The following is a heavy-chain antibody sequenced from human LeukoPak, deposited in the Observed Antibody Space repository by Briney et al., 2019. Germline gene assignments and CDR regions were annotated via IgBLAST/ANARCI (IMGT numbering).Heavy chain of an antibody. D-gene: IGHD3-3*01. CDR3: ATLLRFLEWSPNYYYYGMDV. CDR2: IIPIFGTA. V-gene: IGHV1-69*13. J-gene: IGHJ6*02. Sequence: GASVKVSCKASGGTFSSYAISWVRQAPGQGLEWMGGIIPIFGTANYAQKFQGRVTITADESTSTAYMELSSLRSEDTAVYYCATLLRFLEWSPNYYYYGMDVWGQGTTVTVSS. CDR1: GGTFSSYA.